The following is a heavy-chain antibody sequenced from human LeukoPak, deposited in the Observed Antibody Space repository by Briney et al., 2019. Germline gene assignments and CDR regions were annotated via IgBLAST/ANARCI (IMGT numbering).Heavy chain of an antibody. V-gene: IGHV3-48*01. J-gene: IGHJ4*02. CDR2: ISSSSSTI. CDR1: GFTFSSYS. D-gene: IGHD3-9*01. Sequence: GGSLRLSCAAFGFTFSSYSMNWVRQAPGKGLEWVSYISSSSSTIYYADSVKGRFTISRDNAKNSLYLQMNSLRAEDTAVYYCARGHQTYYDILTGQGGLDYWGQGPLVTVSS. CDR3: ARGHQTYYDILTGQGGLDY.